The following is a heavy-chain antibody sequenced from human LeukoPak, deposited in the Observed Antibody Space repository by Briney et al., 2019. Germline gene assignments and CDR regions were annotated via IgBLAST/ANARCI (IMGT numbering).Heavy chain of an antibody. J-gene: IGHJ4*02. D-gene: IGHD3-22*01. CDR3: ARGGTWNYYDSSGYYVY. V-gene: IGHV4-39*07. Sequence: SETLSLTCTVSGGSISSSSYYWGWIRQPPGKGLEWIGSIYYSGSTYYNPSLKSRVTISVDTSKNQFSLKLSSVTAADTAVYYCARGGTWNYYDSSGYYVYWGQGTLVTVSS. CDR1: GGSISSSSYY. CDR2: IYYSGST.